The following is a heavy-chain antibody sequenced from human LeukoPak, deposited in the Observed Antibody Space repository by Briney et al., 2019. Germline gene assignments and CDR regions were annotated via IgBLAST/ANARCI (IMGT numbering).Heavy chain of an antibody. J-gene: IGHJ6*03. CDR2: INHSGST. CDR3: ARASGSYYVGYYYYYMDV. Sequence: KPSETLSLTCAVYGGSFSGYYWSWIRQPPGKGLEWIGEINHSGSTNYNPSLKSRVTISVDTSKNQFSLKLSSVTAADTAVYYCARASGSYYVGYYYYYMDVWGKGTTVTISS. CDR1: GGSFSGYY. V-gene: IGHV4-34*01. D-gene: IGHD1-26*01.